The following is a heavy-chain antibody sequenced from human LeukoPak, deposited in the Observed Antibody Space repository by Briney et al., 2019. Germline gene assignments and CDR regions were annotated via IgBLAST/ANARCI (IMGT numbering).Heavy chain of an antibody. CDR2: ISSDGSNK. V-gene: IGHV3-33*05. CDR3: ARDITMVRGVDYYYGMDV. CDR1: GFTFSSYG. Sequence: GGSLRLSCAASGFTFSSYGMHWVRQAPGKGLEWVAVISSDGSNKYYGDSVKGRFTISRDNSKNTLYLQMNSLRAEDTAVYYCARDITMVRGVDYYYGMDVWGQGTTVTVSS. D-gene: IGHD3-10*01. J-gene: IGHJ6*02.